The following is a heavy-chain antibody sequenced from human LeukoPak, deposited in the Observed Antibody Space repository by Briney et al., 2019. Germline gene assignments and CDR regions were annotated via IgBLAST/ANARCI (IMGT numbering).Heavy chain of an antibody. Sequence: PSETLSLTCTVSGGSISSFYWSWIRLPPGKGLEWIGYISYTWSTNYHPSFKSRVTMSIDTSKNQFSLNLTSVTAADTAVYYCAREYSSGWYYFDYWGQGTLVTVSS. V-gene: IGHV4-59*01. CDR2: ISYTWST. CDR1: GGSISSFY. J-gene: IGHJ4*02. CDR3: AREYSSGWYYFDY. D-gene: IGHD6-19*01.